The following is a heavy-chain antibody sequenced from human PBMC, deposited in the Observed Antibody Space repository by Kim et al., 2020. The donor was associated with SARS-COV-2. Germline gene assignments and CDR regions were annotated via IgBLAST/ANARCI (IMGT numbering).Heavy chain of an antibody. CDR2: ISSSSSTI. V-gene: IGHV3-48*02. CDR1: GFTFSSYS. CDR3: ARELLRSSGWYEYYYYGLDV. Sequence: GGSLRLSCAASGFTFSSYSMNWVRQAPGKGLEWVSYISSSSSTIYYADSVKGRFTISRDNAKNSLYLQMNSLRDEDTAVYYCARELLRSSGWYEYYYYGLDVWGQGTTVTVSS. D-gene: IGHD6-19*01. J-gene: IGHJ6*02.